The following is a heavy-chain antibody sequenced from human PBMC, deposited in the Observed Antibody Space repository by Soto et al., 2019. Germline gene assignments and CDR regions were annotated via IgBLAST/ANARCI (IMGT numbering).Heavy chain of an antibody. Sequence: EVQLVESGGGLVQPGGSLRLSCAASGFTVSSNYMSWVRQAPGKGLEWVSVIYSGGSTYYADSVKGRFTISRDNSKNTLYLQMNSLRAEDTAVYYCARDWGVPAAMGHYFQHWGQGTLVTVSS. CDR1: GFTVSSNY. D-gene: IGHD2-2*01. V-gene: IGHV3-66*01. CDR2: IYSGGST. CDR3: ARDWGVPAAMGHYFQH. J-gene: IGHJ1*01.